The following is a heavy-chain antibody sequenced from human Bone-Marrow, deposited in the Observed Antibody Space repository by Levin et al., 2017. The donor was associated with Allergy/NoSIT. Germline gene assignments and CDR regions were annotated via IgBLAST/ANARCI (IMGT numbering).Heavy chain of an antibody. CDR3: AKGFSLYFGSGKYLGYIDY. D-gene: IGHD3-10*01. V-gene: IGHV3-23*01. J-gene: IGHJ4*02. CDR1: GFTFRTYA. CDR2: ITASGGNT. Sequence: GGSLRLSCAASGFTFRTYAMSWVRQTPGKRLEWVSGITASGGNTYYADSVKGRFTVSRDNSKNTLYLHMNSLRAEDTAVYYCAKGFSLYFGSGKYLGYIDYWGQGTLVTVSS.